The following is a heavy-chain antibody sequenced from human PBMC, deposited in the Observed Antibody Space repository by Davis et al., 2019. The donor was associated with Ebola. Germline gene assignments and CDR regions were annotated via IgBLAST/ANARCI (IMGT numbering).Heavy chain of an antibody. CDR2: LGTSADT. D-gene: IGHD1-26*01. CDR1: GFIFSSYV. Sequence: GESLKISCAASGFIFSSYVMSWVRQAPGKGLEWVSTLGTSADTYYADSVKGRFSISRDNSKTTLYLQMNSLRAEDTAVYYCAKGGSYYGEYYFDYWGQGTLVTVSS. V-gene: IGHV3-23*01. CDR3: AKGGSYYGEYYFDY. J-gene: IGHJ4*02.